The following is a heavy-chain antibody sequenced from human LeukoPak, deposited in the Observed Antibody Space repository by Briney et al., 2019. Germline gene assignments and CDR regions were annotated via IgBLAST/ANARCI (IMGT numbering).Heavy chain of an antibody. CDR3: TRVYSGSLFDN. CDR1: GYTFTDYY. CDR2: INPNSGGT. J-gene: IGHJ4*02. Sequence: ASVKVSCKASGYTFTDYYTHRVRQAPGQGLEWMGWINPNSGGTNYAQSFQGRVTMTRDTSISAAYMELSRLRSDDTAVYYCTRVYSGSLFDNWGQGTLVTVSS. V-gene: IGHV1-2*02. D-gene: IGHD1-26*01.